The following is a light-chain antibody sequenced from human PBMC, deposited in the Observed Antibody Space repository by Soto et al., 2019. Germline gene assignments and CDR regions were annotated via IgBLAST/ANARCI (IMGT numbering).Light chain of an antibody. CDR3: AAWNDGLNAYL. Sequence: QSVLTQPPSASGTPGQRVIISCSGSSSNIGSNIVNWYQQLPGTAPKLLIYSNNQRPSGVPDRFSGSKSGTSASLAISGLQSDDEADYYCAAWNDGLNAYLFGTGTNLAVL. CDR2: SNN. CDR1: SSNIGSNI. V-gene: IGLV1-44*01. J-gene: IGLJ1*01.